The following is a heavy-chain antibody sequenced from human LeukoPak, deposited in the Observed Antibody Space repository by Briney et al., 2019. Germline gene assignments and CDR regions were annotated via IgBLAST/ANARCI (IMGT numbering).Heavy chain of an antibody. CDR2: IYYSGST. J-gene: IGHJ5*02. CDR1: GGSISSYY. Sequence: DPSETLSLTCTVSGGSISSYYWSWIRQPPGKGLEWIGYIYYSGSTNYNPSPKSRVTISVDTSKNQFSLKLSSVTAADTAVYYCARVSESPVAGSVSWFDPWGQGTLVTVYS. D-gene: IGHD6-19*01. V-gene: IGHV4-59*01. CDR3: ARVSESPVAGSVSWFDP.